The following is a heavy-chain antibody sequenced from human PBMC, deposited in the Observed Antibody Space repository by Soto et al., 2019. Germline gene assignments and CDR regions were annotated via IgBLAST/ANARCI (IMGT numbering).Heavy chain of an antibody. CDR2: INHSGSS. V-gene: IGHV4-34*01. D-gene: IGHD3-10*01. J-gene: IGHJ6*02. Sequence: WETLSLTCTVSGGSFRGYYWGWVRQPPGKGLEWIGEINHSGSSNYHPSLKSRVTISVATSKNQFSLTVNSVTPADTAVYYCARGEITLLGGMDVWGQGITVTVSS. CDR3: ARGEITLLGGMDV. CDR1: GGSFRGYY.